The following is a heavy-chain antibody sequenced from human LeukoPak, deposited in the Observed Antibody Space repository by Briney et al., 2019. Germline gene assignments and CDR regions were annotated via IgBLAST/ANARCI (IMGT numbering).Heavy chain of an antibody. CDR1: GYTFTGYY. V-gene: IGHV1-2*02. D-gene: IGHD6-6*01. J-gene: IGHJ4*02. CDR2: INPNSGGT. CDR3: AITEYSSSSLFDY. Sequence: ASVKVSCKASGYTFTGYYMHWVRQAPGQGLEWMGWINPNSGGTNYAQKFQGRVTMTRDTSISTAYMELSSLRSEDTAVYYCAITEYSSSSLFDYWGQGTLVTVSS.